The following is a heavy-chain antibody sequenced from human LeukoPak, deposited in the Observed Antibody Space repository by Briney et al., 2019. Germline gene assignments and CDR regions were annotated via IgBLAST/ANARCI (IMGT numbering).Heavy chain of an antibody. CDR3: ARDRFLEGAAAGTVAFDI. Sequence: GGSLRLSCAASGFNFNTYTMNWVRQAPGKGLEWVSYISSSSSTIYYADSVKGRFTISRDNAKNSLYLQMNSLRAEDTAVYYCARDRFLEGAAAGTVAFDIWGQGTMVTVSS. V-gene: IGHV3-48*04. D-gene: IGHD6-13*01. J-gene: IGHJ3*02. CDR2: ISSSSSTI. CDR1: GFNFNTYT.